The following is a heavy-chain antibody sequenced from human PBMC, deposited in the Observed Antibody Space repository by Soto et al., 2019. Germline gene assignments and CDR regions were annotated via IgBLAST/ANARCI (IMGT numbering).Heavy chain of an antibody. D-gene: IGHD3-3*01. J-gene: IGHJ3*02. CDR1: GFTFSSYG. Sequence: GGSLRLSCAASGFTFSSYGMHWVRQAPGKGLEWVAVISYDGSNKYYADSVKGRFTISRDNSKNMLYLQMNSLRAEDTAVYYCVKKFWSGPNRYAFDIWGQGTMVTVSS. V-gene: IGHV3-30*18. CDR2: ISYDGSNK. CDR3: VKKFWSGPNRYAFDI.